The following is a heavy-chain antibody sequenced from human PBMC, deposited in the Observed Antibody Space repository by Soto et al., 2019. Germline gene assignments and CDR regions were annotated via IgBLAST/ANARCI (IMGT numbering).Heavy chain of an antibody. CDR1: GYTLTELS. J-gene: IGHJ6*03. V-gene: IGHV1-24*01. CDR3: ATAYGSGHYYMDV. D-gene: IGHD3-10*01. Sequence: GASVKVSCTVSGYTLTELSMHWVRQAPGKGLEWMGGFDPEDGETIYAQKFQGRVTMTEDTSTDTAYMELSSLRSEDTAVYYCATAYGSGHYYMDVWGKGTTVTVSS. CDR2: FDPEDGET.